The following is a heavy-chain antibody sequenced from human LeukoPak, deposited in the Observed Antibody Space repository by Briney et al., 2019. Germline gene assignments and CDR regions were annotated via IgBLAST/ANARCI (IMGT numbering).Heavy chain of an antibody. CDR1: GYSISSGYY. Sequence: PSETLSLTCTVSGYSISSGYYWGWIRQPPGKGLEWIGSIYHSGSTYYNPSLKSRVTISVDTSKNQFSLKLSSVTAADTAVYYCASSSWYPGLDYWGQGTLVTVSS. D-gene: IGHD6-13*01. J-gene: IGHJ4*02. CDR2: IYHSGST. CDR3: ASSSWYPGLDY. V-gene: IGHV4-38-2*02.